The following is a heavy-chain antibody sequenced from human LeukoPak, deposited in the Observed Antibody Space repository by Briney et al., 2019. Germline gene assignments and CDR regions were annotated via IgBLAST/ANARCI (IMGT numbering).Heavy chain of an antibody. J-gene: IGHJ4*02. V-gene: IGHV3-23*01. D-gene: IGHD3-22*01. CDR3: AKYDSSGYYAKFDY. CDR1: GFTFSSYA. Sequence: GGSLGLSCAASGFTFSSYAMSWVRQAPGKGLEWVSAISGSGGSTYYADSVKGRFTISRDSSKNTLYLQMNSLRAEDTAVYYCAKYDSSGYYAKFDYWGQGTLVTVSS. CDR2: ISGSGGST.